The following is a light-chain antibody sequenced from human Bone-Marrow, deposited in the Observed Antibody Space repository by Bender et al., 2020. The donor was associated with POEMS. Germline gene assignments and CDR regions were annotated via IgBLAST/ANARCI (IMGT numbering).Light chain of an antibody. J-gene: IGLJ1*01. CDR3: FSYASGSTYV. Sequence: QSALTQPPSASGSPGQSVTISCTGTSSDVGGYNYVSWYQRLPGKAPKLMIYEDTKRPSGVSYRFSGSKSDNTASLTITGLQAEDEADYYCFSYASGSTYVFGTGTKVTVL. V-gene: IGLV2-8*01. CDR1: SSDVGGYNY. CDR2: EDT.